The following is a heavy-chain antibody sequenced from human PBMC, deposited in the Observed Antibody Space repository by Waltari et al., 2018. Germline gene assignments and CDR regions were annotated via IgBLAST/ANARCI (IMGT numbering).Heavy chain of an antibody. CDR3: ARDRRATVTTSDWFDP. CDR1: GGSFSGHS. V-gene: IGHV4-34*01. J-gene: IGHJ5*02. D-gene: IGHD4-4*01. CDR2: INHSGST. Sequence: QVQLQQWGAGLLKPSETLSLPCAVYGGSFSGHSWSWIRQPPGKGLAWIGEINHSGSTNDNPSLNSRVTISVDTSKNQFSRKLSSVTAADTAVYYCARDRRATVTTSDWFDPWGQGTLVTVSS.